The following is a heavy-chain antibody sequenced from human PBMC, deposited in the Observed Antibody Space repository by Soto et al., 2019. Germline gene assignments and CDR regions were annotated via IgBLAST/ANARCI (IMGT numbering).Heavy chain of an antibody. Sequence: GGSLRLSCAASGFTFSNYGMHWVRQAPGKGLEWVAVISYDGSNRYYADSVKGRFTISRDNSKNTLYLQMNSLRAEDTAVYYCAKDPNSRYSSSSHHFDYWGQGTLVTVSS. CDR3: AKDPNSRYSSSSHHFDY. V-gene: IGHV3-30*18. D-gene: IGHD6-6*01. CDR2: ISYDGSNR. J-gene: IGHJ4*02. CDR1: GFTFSNYG.